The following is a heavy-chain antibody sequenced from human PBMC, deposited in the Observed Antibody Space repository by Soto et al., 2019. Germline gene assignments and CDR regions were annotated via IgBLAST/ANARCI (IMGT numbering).Heavy chain of an antibody. CDR1: GFTFSSYG. CDR2: IWYDGSNK. CDR3: ARDRGPYYFDY. V-gene: IGHV3-33*01. Sequence: VGSLRLSCAASGFTFSSYGMHWVRQAPGKGLEWVAVIWYDGSNKYYADSVKGRFTISRDNSKNTLYLQMNSLRAEDTAVYYCARDRGPYYFDYWGQGTLVTVSS. J-gene: IGHJ4*02.